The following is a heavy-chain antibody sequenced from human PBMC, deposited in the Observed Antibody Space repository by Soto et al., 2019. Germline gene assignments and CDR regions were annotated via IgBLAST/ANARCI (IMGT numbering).Heavy chain of an antibody. CDR3: AKDGYCSSTSCYLHSYYYYGMDV. Sequence: RLSCAASGFTFSSYAMSWVRQAPGKGLEWVSAISGSGGSTYYADSVKGRFTISRDNSKNTLYLQMNSLRAEDTAVYYCAKDGYCSSTSCYLHSYYYYGMDVWGQGTTVTVSS. CDR2: ISGSGGST. J-gene: IGHJ6*02. V-gene: IGHV3-23*01. D-gene: IGHD2-2*03. CDR1: GFTFSSYA.